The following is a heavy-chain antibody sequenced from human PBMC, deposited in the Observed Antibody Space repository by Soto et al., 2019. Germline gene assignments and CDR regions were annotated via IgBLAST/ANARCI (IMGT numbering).Heavy chain of an antibody. V-gene: IGHV3-23*01. J-gene: IGHJ4*02. CDR1: GFTFSSYA. CDR3: AKSRFVVVPAAKEGYFDY. Sequence: GGCLRLSCAASGFTFSSYAMSWVRQAPGKGLEWVSAISGSGGSTYYADSFKGRFTISRDNSKNTLYLKMNMLRAEDTAVYYCAKSRFVVVPAAKEGYFDYWGQGTLVTVSS. D-gene: IGHD2-2*01. CDR2: ISGSGGST.